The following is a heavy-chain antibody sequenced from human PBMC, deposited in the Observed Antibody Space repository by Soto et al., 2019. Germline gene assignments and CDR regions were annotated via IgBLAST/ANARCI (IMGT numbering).Heavy chain of an antibody. Sequence: SETLSLTCNVFPGSIYDYYWSWIRQPPGKGLEWIGYIYYSGSTNYNPSLKSRVTISVDTSKNQFSLKLSSVTAADTAVYYCARATYYDFWSGYSNWFDPWGQGTLVTVSS. J-gene: IGHJ5*02. V-gene: IGHV4-59*01. D-gene: IGHD3-3*01. CDR3: ARATYYDFWSGYSNWFDP. CDR2: IYYSGST. CDR1: PGSIYDYY.